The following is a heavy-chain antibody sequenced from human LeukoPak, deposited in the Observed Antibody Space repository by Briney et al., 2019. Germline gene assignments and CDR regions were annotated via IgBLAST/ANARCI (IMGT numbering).Heavy chain of an antibody. CDR1: GYSFTTHW. CDR2: IFPGDSET. J-gene: IGHJ4*02. D-gene: IGHD1/OR15-1a*01. Sequence: GESLKISCKGSGYSFTTHWIGWVRQLPGKGLEWMGLIFPGDSETIYSPSLQGQVTISADKSINTACLRWSSLKASDTAMYYCATSESQTKFDYWGQGTLVTVSS. V-gene: IGHV5-51*01. CDR3: ATSESQTKFDY.